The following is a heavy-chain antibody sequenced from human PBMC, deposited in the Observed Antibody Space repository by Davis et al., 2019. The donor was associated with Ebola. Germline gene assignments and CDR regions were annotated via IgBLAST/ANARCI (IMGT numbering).Heavy chain of an antibody. D-gene: IGHD1-1*01. CDR3: AREGHAGNLYH. CDR1: GYSISSQT. Sequence: SVKVSCKVSGYSISSQTLSWVRQAPGQGLEWMGRIIPIVGLTTYAQQFQGRVTITADKATSTAYMELSSLRSEDTAAYYCAREGHAGNLYHWGQGTLVSVSS. J-gene: IGHJ5*02. CDR2: IIPIVGLT. V-gene: IGHV1-69*04.